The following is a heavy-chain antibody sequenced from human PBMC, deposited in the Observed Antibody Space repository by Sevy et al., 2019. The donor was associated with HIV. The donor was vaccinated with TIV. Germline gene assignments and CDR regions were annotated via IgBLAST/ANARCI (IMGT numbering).Heavy chain of an antibody. Sequence: GGSLSLSCTASGFPFSSYEMNWVRQAPGKGLEWVSYITNSGSTKYYSDSVKGRFTISRDNAKNSLYLQMNNLRAEDTAVYYCARDLPPSATTVAHFDYWGRGTLVTVSS. CDR2: ITNSGSTK. CDR3: ARDLPPSATTVAHFDY. D-gene: IGHD4-17*01. V-gene: IGHV3-48*03. J-gene: IGHJ4*02. CDR1: GFPFSSYE.